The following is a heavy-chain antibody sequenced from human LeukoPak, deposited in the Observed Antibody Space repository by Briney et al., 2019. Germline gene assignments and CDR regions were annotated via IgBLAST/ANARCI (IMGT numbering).Heavy chain of an antibody. V-gene: IGHV4-4*07. CDR1: GGSISSYY. CDR3: ARLYGGDDYVWGSYRPVGYFDY. CDR2: IYTSGST. D-gene: IGHD3-16*02. Sequence: NPSETLSLTCTVSGGSISSYYWSWIRQPAGKGLEWIGRIYTSGSTNYNPSLKSRVTMSVDTSKNQFSLKLSSVTAADTAVYYCARLYGGDDYVWGSYRPVGYFDYWGQGTLVTVSS. J-gene: IGHJ4*02.